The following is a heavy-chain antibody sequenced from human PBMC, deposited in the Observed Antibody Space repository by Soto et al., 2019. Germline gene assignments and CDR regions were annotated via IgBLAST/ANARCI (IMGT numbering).Heavy chain of an antibody. V-gene: IGHV4-59*01. CDR2: IYYSGST. CDR1: GGSISSYY. J-gene: IGHJ4*02. CDR3: AGGRTGLTTVTNFDY. D-gene: IGHD4-17*01. Sequence: PSETLSLTCTVSGGSISSYYWSWIRQPPGKGLEWIGYIYYSGSTNYNPSLKSRVTISVDTSKNQFSLKLSSVTAADTAVYYCAGGRTGLTTVTNFDYWGQGTLVTVSS.